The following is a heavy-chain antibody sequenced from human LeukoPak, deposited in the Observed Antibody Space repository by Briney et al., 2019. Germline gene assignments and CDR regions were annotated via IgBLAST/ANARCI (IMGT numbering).Heavy chain of an antibody. V-gene: IGHV3-11*01. Sequence: PGGSLRLSCAASGFTVSSNYMSWIRQAPGKGLEWVSYISSSSSTIYYADSVKGRFTISRDNAKNSLYLQMNSLRAEDTAVYYCARDDDSSGYYYPWGQGTLVTVSS. CDR3: ARDDDSSGYYYP. J-gene: IGHJ5*02. D-gene: IGHD3-22*01. CDR1: GFTVSSNY. CDR2: ISSSSSTI.